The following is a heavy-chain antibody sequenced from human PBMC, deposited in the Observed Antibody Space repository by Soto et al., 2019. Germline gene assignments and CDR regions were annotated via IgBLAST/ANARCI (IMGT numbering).Heavy chain of an antibody. CDR2: IWYDGSNK. D-gene: IGHD6-13*01. J-gene: IGHJ3*02. V-gene: IGHV3-33*06. Sequence: PGGSLRLSCAASGFTFSSYGMHWVRQAPGKGLEWVAVIWYDGSNKYYADSVKGRFTISRDNSKNTLYLQMNSLRAEDTAVYYCAKDRIAAAGDDGFDIWGQGTMVTVSS. CDR3: AKDRIAAAGDDGFDI. CDR1: GFTFSSYG.